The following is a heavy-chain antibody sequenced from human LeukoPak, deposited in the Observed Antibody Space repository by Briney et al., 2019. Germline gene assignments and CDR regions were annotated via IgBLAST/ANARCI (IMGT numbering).Heavy chain of an antibody. Sequence: GGSLRLSCATSGFPFETNAMSWVRQAPGKGLEWVSAISGSGGSTYYADSVKGRFTISRDNSKNTLYLQMNSLRAEDTAVYYCAKGPIAARNNWFDPWGQGTLVTVSS. CDR1: GFPFETNA. J-gene: IGHJ5*02. CDR3: AKGPIAARNNWFDP. CDR2: ISGSGGST. D-gene: IGHD6-6*01. V-gene: IGHV3-23*01.